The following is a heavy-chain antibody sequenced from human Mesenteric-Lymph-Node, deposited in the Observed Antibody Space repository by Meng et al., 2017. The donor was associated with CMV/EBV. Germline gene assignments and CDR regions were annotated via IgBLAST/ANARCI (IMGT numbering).Heavy chain of an antibody. CDR2: ISSSGSTI. J-gene: IGHJ6*02. Sequence: GGSLRLSCAASKFIFSNYEMNWVRQAPGKGLEWVSYISSSGSTIFYADSVKGRFTISRDNAKNSLYLQMNSLRAEDTAVYYCARDPASVVWGQGTTVTVSS. V-gene: IGHV3-48*03. CDR1: KFIFSNYE. D-gene: IGHD6-19*01. CDR3: ARDPASVV.